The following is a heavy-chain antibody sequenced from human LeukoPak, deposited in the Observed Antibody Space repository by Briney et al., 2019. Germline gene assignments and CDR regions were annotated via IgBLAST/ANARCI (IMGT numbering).Heavy chain of an antibody. D-gene: IGHD2-21*01. J-gene: IGHJ5*02. Sequence: PGASVKVSCKASGYTFTSFYIHWVRQAPGQGLEWMGWINSNSGGTKDAQKFQGRVTMTRDTSITTAYMELSSLRSDDTAVYYCARGMTGDTYYNWFDPWGQGTLVTVSS. V-gene: IGHV1-2*02. CDR1: GYTFTSFY. CDR2: INSNSGGT. CDR3: ARGMTGDTYYNWFDP.